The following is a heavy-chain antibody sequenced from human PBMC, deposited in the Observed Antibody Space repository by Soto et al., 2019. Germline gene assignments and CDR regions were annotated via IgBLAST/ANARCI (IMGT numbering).Heavy chain of an antibody. D-gene: IGHD2-15*01. CDR2: IYPGDSDT. CDR3: ARVVVAGHPYYFDY. V-gene: IGHV5-51*01. CDR1: GYIFTSYW. Sequence: GESLKISGKGSGYIFTSYWIGWVRQMPGKGLEWMRIIYPGDSDTRYSPSFQGQVTISADKSISTAYLQWSSLKASDTAMYYCARVVVAGHPYYFDYWGQGTLVTVSS. J-gene: IGHJ4*02.